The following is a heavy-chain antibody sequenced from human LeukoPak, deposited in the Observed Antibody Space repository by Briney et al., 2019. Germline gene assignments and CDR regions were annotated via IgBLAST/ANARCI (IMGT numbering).Heavy chain of an antibody. V-gene: IGHV3-30*04. J-gene: IGHJ4*02. CDR3: AKDGGLWVSAHWGDS. Sequence: GRSLRLSCAASGFIFSSYAIHWIRQAPGKGLEWVAVISSDGGAKYYADSVKGRFTISRDNSKNTMYLQMNSLGVEDTALYYCAKDGGLWVSAHWGDSWGRGTLVTLSS. CDR2: ISSDGGAK. CDR1: GFIFSSYA. D-gene: IGHD7-27*01.